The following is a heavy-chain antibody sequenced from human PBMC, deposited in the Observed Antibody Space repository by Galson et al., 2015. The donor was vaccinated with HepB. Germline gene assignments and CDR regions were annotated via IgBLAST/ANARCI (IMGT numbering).Heavy chain of an antibody. V-gene: IGHV1-24*01. J-gene: IGHJ4*02. CDR2: FDPEDGET. D-gene: IGHD1-26*01. CDR3: ATDGEGGSYPYDY. CDR1: GYTLTELS. Sequence: SVKVSCKVSGYTLTELSMHWVRQAPGKGLEWMGGFDPEDGETIYAQKFKGRVTMTEDTSTDTAYMDLSSLRSEDTAVYYCATDGEGGSYPYDYWGQGTLVTVSS.